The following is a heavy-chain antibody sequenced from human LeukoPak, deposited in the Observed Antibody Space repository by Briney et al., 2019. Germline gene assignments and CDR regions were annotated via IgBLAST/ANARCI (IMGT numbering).Heavy chain of an antibody. D-gene: IGHD6-6*01. J-gene: IGHJ5*02. CDR3: ARGRRPYSSSSGWFDP. CDR1: GGSFSGYY. V-gene: IGHV4-34*01. Sequence: SETLSLTCAAYGGSFSGYYWSWIRQPPGKGLEWIGEINHSGSTNYNPSLKSRVTISVDTSKNQFSLQLSSVTAADTAVYYCARGRRPYSSSSGWFDPWGQGTLVTVSS. CDR2: INHSGST.